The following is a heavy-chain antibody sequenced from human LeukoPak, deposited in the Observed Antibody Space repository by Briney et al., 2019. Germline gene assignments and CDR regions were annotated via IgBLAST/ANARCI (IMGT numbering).Heavy chain of an antibody. Sequence: GASVKVSCKASGYTFTSYGIIWVRRAPGQGLEWMGWISAHNGNTKYTQEFQGRVTMTTDTSTSTAYMELRSLRSDDTAVYYCARKYGGFDYWGQGTLVTVSS. CDR3: ARKYGGFDY. CDR2: ISAHNGNT. V-gene: IGHV1-18*04. D-gene: IGHD4/OR15-4a*01. J-gene: IGHJ4*02. CDR1: GYTFTSYG.